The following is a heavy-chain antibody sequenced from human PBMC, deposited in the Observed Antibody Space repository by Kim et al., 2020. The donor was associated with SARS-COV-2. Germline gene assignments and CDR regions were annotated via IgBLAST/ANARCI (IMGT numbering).Heavy chain of an antibody. J-gene: IGHJ5*02. CDR3: ARGVSSAWTLRAWFDP. CDR1: GASISSSSC. D-gene: IGHD3-22*01. CDR2: VDHSGTT. Sequence: SETLSLTCVVSGASISSSSCWSWVRQPPGKGLEWIGEVDHSGTTSYNVSLKNRVSILVDKSKNQFSLRRTSVSAADTAVYYCARGVSSAWTLRAWFDPWGQGTLVTVS. V-gene: IGHV4-4*02.